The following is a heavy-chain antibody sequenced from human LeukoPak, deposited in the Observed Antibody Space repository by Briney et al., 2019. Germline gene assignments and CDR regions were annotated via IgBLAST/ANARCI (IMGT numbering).Heavy chain of an antibody. D-gene: IGHD3-22*01. V-gene: IGHV4-61*01. CDR2: IYYSGST. J-gene: IGHJ4*02. Sequence: PSETLSLTCTVSGGSISSSSYSWGWIRQPPGKGLEWIGYIYYSGSTNYNPSLKSRVTISVDTSKNQFSLKLSSVTAADTAVYYCARESHKPHYYDSSGYYYADSWGQGTLVTVSS. CDR3: ARESHKPHYYDSSGYYYADS. CDR1: GGSISSSSYS.